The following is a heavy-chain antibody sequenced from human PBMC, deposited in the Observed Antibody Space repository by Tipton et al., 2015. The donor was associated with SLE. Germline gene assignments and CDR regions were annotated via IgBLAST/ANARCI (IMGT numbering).Heavy chain of an antibody. CDR3: GRTSLMATIEY. D-gene: IGHD5-12*01. Sequence: QVQLVQSGPEVKPSQTLSLTCAISGDSVSSNSAAWNWIRQSPSGGLEWLGRTYYRSKWYTDYAVSVKSRITINPDTSKNQFSLQLNSVTPEDTAVYYCGRTSLMATIEYWGQGTLVTVSS. V-gene: IGHV6-1*01. CDR1: GDSVSSNSAA. CDR2: TYYRSKWYT. J-gene: IGHJ4*02.